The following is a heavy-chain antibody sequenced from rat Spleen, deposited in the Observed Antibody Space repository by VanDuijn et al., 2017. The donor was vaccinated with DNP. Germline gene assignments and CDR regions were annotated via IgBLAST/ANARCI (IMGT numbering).Heavy chain of an antibody. CDR2: ISYDGSDT. D-gene: IGHD1-4*01. J-gene: IGHJ2*01. Sequence: EVQLVESGGGLVQPGRSMKLSCAASGFTFNNYDMAWVRQAPTKGLEWVASISYDGSDTYYRDSVKGRFTISRNIARSSLYLQMDSLRSEDTATYYCAGRPPPTRGPFDYWGQGVTVTVSS. V-gene: IGHV5-25*01. CDR1: GFTFNNYD. CDR3: AGRPPPTRGPFDY.